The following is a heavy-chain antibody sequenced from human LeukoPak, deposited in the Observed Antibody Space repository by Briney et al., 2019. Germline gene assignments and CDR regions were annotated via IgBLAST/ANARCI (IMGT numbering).Heavy chain of an antibody. Sequence: PSETLSLTCAVYGGSFSGYYWSWIRQPPGKGLEWIGEIDHSGSTNYNPSLKSRVTISVDTSKNQFSLKLSSATAADTAVYYCARERGHYYGSGSYHRLVDYWGQGTLVTVSS. V-gene: IGHV4-34*01. CDR1: GGSFSGYY. CDR3: ARERGHYYGSGSYHRLVDY. J-gene: IGHJ4*02. CDR2: IDHSGST. D-gene: IGHD3-10*01.